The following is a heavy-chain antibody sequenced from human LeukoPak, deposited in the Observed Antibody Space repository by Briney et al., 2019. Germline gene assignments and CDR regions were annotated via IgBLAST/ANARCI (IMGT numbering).Heavy chain of an antibody. CDR2: IYTSGST. CDR1: GGSISSGSYY. CDR3: ARDAPGGAYIAASRAFDI. V-gene: IGHV4-61*02. J-gene: IGHJ3*02. D-gene: IGHD6-13*01. Sequence: PSETLSLTCTVSGGSISSGSYYWSWIRQPAGKGLEWIGRIYTSGSTNYNPSLKSRVTISVDTSKNQFSLKLSSVTAADTAVYYCARDAPGGAYIAASRAFDIWGQGTMVTVSS.